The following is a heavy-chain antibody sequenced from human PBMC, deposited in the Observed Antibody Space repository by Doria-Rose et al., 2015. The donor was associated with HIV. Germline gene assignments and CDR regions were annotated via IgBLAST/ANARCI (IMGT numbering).Heavy chain of an antibody. D-gene: IGHD6-13*01. Sequence: QITLKESSPVLVKPTETLTLTCTASGVSLSSPGMGVSWIRQPPGKALEWLAYIFSDDERSYKTSLKSELTFSRGTAKSQVVLTITDMDPVDTATYYCARIKSSRWYHKYYFDFWGQGTLVIVSA. CDR1: GVSLSSPGMG. V-gene: IGHV2-26*01. CDR3: ARIKSSRWYHKYYFDF. CDR2: IFSDDER. J-gene: IGHJ4*02.